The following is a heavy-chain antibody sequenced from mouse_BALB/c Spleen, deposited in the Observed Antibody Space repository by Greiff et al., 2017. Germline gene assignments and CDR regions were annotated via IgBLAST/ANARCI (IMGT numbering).Heavy chain of an antibody. J-gene: IGHJ3*01. CDR2: ISSGGST. CDR3: ARGDYRYPFAY. CDR1: GFTFSSYA. Sequence: EVQLQESGGGLVKPGGSLKLSCAASGFTFSSYAMSWVRQTPEKRLEWVASISSGGSTYYPDSVKGRFTISRDNARNILYLQMSSLRSEDTAMYYCARGDYRYPFAYWGQGTLVTVSA. D-gene: IGHD2-14*01. V-gene: IGHV5-6-5*01.